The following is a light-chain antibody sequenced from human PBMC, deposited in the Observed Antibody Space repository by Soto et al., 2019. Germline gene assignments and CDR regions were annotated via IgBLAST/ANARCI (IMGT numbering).Light chain of an antibody. CDR2: EGS. Sequence: QSALTQPASVCGSPGQSITISCTGTSSDVGSYNLVSWYQQHPGKAPKLMIYEGSKRPSGVSNRFSGSKSGNTASLTISGLQAEDEADYYCCSYAGSYVAFGGGTKLTVL. CDR1: SSDVGSYNL. V-gene: IGLV2-23*01. J-gene: IGLJ2*01. CDR3: CSYAGSYVA.